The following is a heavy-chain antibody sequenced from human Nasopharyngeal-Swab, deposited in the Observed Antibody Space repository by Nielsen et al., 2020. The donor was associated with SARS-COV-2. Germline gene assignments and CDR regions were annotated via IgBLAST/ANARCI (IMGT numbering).Heavy chain of an antibody. J-gene: IGHJ5*02. D-gene: IGHD2-2*02. CDR2: ISYDGSNA. Sequence: VRQAPGKGLEWVAAISYDGSNAYYADSVKGRFTISRDNSENTLYLQVNSLRTEDTAVYYCARDSRRYCSSTSCYMGNWFDPWGQGTLVTVSS. V-gene: IGHV3-30-3*01. CDR3: ARDSRRYCSSTSCYMGNWFDP.